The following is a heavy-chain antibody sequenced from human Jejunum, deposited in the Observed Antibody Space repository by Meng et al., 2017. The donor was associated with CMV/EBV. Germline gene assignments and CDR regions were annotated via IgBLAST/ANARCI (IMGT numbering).Heavy chain of an antibody. V-gene: IGHV3-23*03. Sequence: STYAMSWVRQAPGKGLEWVAVLYSGGGSLYYEDSVKGRFTISTGDSRNTLHLQMNSLRPEDTAIYYCANSVQSMDQLLIPPAFDAWGQGTMVTVSS. J-gene: IGHJ3*01. CDR2: LYSGGGSL. CDR3: ANSVQSMDQLLIPPAFDA. D-gene: IGHD5/OR15-5a*01. CDR1: STYA.